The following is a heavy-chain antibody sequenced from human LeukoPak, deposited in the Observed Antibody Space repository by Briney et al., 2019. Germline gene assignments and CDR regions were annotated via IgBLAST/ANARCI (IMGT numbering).Heavy chain of an antibody. V-gene: IGHV3-21*01. J-gene: IGHJ4*02. CDR1: GFTFSSYS. Sequence: GGSLRLSCAAYGFTFSSYSMKWVRRAPGRGLGWVSSISSCSSYIYYADSVKGRFTISRDNAKNSLYLQMNSLRAEDTAVYYCARDQDLAVGLPWYFDYWGQGTLVTVSS. CDR3: ARDQDLAVGLPWYFDY. D-gene: IGHD6-19*01. CDR2: ISSCSSYI.